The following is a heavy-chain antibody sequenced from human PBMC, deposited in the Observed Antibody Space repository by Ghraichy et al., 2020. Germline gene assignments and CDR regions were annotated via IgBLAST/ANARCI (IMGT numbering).Heavy chain of an antibody. CDR2: IMSDASST. D-gene: IGHD5-12*01. CDR3: AKESGYDGIYRNDAFDI. CDR1: GFTFSRYW. J-gene: IGHJ3*02. V-gene: IGHV3-74*01. Sequence: GGSLRLSCAASGFTFSRYWMHWVRQAPGKGLVWVSRIMSDASSTTSADPVKGRFTISRDNARNTLYLQMNSLRAEDTAVYYCAKESGYDGIYRNDAFDIWCQGTMFTFSS.